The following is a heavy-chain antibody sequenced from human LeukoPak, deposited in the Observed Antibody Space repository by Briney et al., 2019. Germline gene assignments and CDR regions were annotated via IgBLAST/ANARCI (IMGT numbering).Heavy chain of an antibody. Sequence: ASVKVSCKASGYTFTSYDINWVRQATGQGLEWMGWMNPNSGNTGYAQKFQGRVTMTRNTSISTAYMELSSLRSEDTAVHYCARGGKGIAARVPIDYWGQGTLVTVSS. V-gene: IGHV1-8*01. CDR2: MNPNSGNT. D-gene: IGHD6-6*01. CDR1: GYTFTSYD. J-gene: IGHJ4*02. CDR3: ARGGKGIAARVPIDY.